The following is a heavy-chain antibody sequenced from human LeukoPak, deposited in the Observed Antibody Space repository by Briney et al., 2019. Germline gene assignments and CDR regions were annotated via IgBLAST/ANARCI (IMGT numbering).Heavy chain of an antibody. J-gene: IGHJ4*02. D-gene: IGHD5-18*01. CDR2: ISSNGGST. Sequence: QPGGSLRLSCSASGFTFSSYAMHWVRLAPGKGLEYVSAISSNGGSTYYADSVKGRFTISRDNSKNTLYLQMSSLRAEDTAVYYCVKGGGYSYGTPDYWGQGTLVTVSS. CDR3: VKGGGYSYGTPDY. V-gene: IGHV3-64D*06. CDR1: GFTFSSYA.